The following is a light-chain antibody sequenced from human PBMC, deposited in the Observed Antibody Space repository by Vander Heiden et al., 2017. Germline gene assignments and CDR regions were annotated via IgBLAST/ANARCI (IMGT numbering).Light chain of an antibody. Sequence: EIVLTTSPGTLSFVPGERATLSCRASPSVSSSYLSWYQQQPGQDPRLLIYGASSRATGIPDRISGSGSGTDFTLTISSLEPEDFSVYYCQQYGNSPRLTFGEGTKVEIK. CDR2: GAS. J-gene: IGKJ4*01. V-gene: IGKV3-20*01. CDR1: PSVSSSY. CDR3: QQYGNSPRLT.